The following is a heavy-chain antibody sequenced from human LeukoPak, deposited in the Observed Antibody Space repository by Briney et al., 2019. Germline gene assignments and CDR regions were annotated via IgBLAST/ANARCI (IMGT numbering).Heavy chain of an antibody. J-gene: IGHJ4*02. CDR1: GGSISSSSYY. V-gene: IGHV4-39*01. CDR3: ARHVAAAIDY. CDR2: IYYSGST. D-gene: IGHD6-13*01. Sequence: SETLSLTCTVSGGSISSSSYYWGWIRQHPANGLEWIGSIYYSGSTYYNPSLKSRVTISVDTSKNQFSLKLSSVTAADTAVYYCARHVAAAIDYWGQGTLVTVSS.